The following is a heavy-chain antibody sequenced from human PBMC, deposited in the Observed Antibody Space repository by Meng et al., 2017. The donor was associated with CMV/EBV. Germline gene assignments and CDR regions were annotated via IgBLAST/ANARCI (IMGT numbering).Heavy chain of an antibody. CDR1: GGSISSYY. J-gene: IGHJ4*02. V-gene: IGHV4-59*01. CDR3: AREFLPPQDALDY. CDR2: IYYSGST. Sequence: GSLRLSCTVSGGSISSYYWSWIRQPPGKGLEWIGYIYYSGSTNYNPSLKSRVTISVDTSKNTLYLQMNSLRAEDTAVYYCAREFLPPQDALDYWGQGTLVTVSS.